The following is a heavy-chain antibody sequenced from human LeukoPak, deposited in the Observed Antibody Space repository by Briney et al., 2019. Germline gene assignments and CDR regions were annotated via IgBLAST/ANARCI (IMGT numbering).Heavy chain of an antibody. Sequence: GGSLRLSCAASGFTFSSYAMSWVRQAPGKGLEWVSAISGSGGSTYYADSVKGRFTISRDNSKNTLYLQMNSLRAEDTAVYYCAKDGVLGYCSGGSCYSDYWGQGTLVTVSS. CDR1: GFTFSSYA. CDR3: AKDGVLGYCSGGSCYSDY. V-gene: IGHV3-23*01. D-gene: IGHD2-15*01. CDR2: ISGSGGST. J-gene: IGHJ4*02.